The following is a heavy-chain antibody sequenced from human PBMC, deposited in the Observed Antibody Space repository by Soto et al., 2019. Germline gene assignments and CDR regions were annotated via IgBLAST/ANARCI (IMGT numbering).Heavy chain of an antibody. CDR1: GYDFTAYD. CDR2: MNPINGAA. CDR3: GRGPSPRAPAGGTPYYYAMDV. Sequence: ASVKVSCKASGYDFTAYDINWVRQASGQGLEWMGWMNPINGAAGSARRFQGRVSMTRNTATGTAYLELTSLRSDDTAVYYCGRGPSPRAPAGGTPYYYAMDVWGQGTTVTISS. D-gene: IGHD6-13*01. V-gene: IGHV1-8*02. J-gene: IGHJ6*02.